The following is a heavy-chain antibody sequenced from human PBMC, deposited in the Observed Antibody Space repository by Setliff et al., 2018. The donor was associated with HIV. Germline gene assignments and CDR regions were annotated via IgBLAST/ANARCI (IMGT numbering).Heavy chain of an antibody. Sequence: GGSLRLSCAASGFIFSSHSMNWVRQAPGKGLEWVSSISSGASHIYYADSIKGRFTISRDNGKNSLYLQMNSLRAEDTAVYYCARAAYYNGLDVWGQGTTVTVSS. CDR2: ISSGASHI. V-gene: IGHV3-21*01. CDR3: ARAAYYNGLDV. D-gene: IGHD3-10*01. J-gene: IGHJ6*02. CDR1: GFIFSSHS.